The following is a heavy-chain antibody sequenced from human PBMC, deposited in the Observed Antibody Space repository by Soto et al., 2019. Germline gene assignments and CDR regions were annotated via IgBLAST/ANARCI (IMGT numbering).Heavy chain of an antibody. CDR3: ARHRGGAIDFDY. Sequence: SETLSLTCTVSGGSISSSSYYWGWIRQPPGKGLEWIGSIYYSGSTYYNPSLKSRVTISVDTPKNQFSLKLSSVTAADTAVYYCARHRGGAIDFDYWGQGTLVTVSS. CDR2: IYYSGST. D-gene: IGHD3-10*01. J-gene: IGHJ4*02. CDR1: GGSISSSSYY. V-gene: IGHV4-39*01.